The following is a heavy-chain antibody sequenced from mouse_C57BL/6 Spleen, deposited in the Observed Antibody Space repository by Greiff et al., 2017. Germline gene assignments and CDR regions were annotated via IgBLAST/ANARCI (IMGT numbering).Heavy chain of an antibody. CDR1: GYTFTSYG. J-gene: IGHJ2*01. CDR3: ATLDGYWVDY. Sequence: QFQLQRPGAELARPGASVKLSCKASGYTFTSYGMHWVKQRPGPGLEWIGEIDPTNGYPYYTQKFKGKSTLTEDNSSSPASMQLSSLTSEDAAVYYCATLDGYWVDYWGQGTTVTVSS. V-gene: IGHV1-69*01. D-gene: IGHD2-3*01. CDR2: IDPTNGYP.